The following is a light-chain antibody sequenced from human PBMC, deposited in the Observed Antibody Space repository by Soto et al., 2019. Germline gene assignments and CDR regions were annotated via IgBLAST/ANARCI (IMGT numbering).Light chain of an antibody. V-gene: IGKV1-33*01. CDR2: DAS. CDR1: QDIATY. CDR3: QQYDNLPPTCT. Sequence: DIQMTQSPSSLSASVGNRVTITCQASQDIATYLNWYQQKPGKAPNLLIYDASNLETGVPSRFSGGGSGTHFTFTISNLQPEDIATYYCQQYDNLPPTCTFGQGTHVDIK. J-gene: IGKJ1*01.